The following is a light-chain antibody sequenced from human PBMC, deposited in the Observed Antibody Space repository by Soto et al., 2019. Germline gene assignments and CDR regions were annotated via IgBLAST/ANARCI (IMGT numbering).Light chain of an antibody. J-gene: IGKJ2*01. CDR2: GAS. CDR3: QQYNKWPGT. CDR1: QGVGTN. V-gene: IGKV3-15*01. Sequence: ERVMTQAPATLSVSPGEGATLSCRASQGVGTNLAWYQQKPGQAPRLLFYGASTRATGFPARFSGSGSGTEFTLTISSLQSEDFAVYYCQQYNKWPGTFGRGTKLEIK.